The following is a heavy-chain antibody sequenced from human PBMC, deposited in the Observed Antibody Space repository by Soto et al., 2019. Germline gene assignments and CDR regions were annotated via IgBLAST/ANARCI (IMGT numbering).Heavy chain of an antibody. CDR1: GFTFSSYG. CDR2: IWYDGSNK. CDR3: AREDYYGSGSYYSPNYYYYYYMDV. Sequence: GGSLRLSCAASGFTFSSYGMHWVRQAPGKGLEWVAVIWYDGSNKYYADSVKGRFTISRDNSKNTLYLQMNSLRAEDTAVYYCAREDYYGSGSYYSPNYYYYYYMDVWGKGTTVTVSS. V-gene: IGHV3-33*01. J-gene: IGHJ6*03. D-gene: IGHD3-10*01.